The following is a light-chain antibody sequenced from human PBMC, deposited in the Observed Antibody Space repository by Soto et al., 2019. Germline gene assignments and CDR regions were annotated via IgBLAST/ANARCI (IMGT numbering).Light chain of an antibody. CDR1: QSITTY. J-gene: IGKJ4*01. V-gene: IGKV1-39*01. CDR2: GAS. Sequence: DIQMTQSPSSLSASVGDRVTITCRASQSITTYLNWYQQKPGTAPRLLIYGASSLQSGVPSTFSGSGSGTDFALTINSLQPEDFATYYCQQSYSSPRPFGGGTKVEIK. CDR3: QQSYSSPRP.